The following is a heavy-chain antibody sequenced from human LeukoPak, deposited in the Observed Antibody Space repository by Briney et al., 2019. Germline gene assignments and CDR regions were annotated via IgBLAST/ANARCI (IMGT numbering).Heavy chain of an antibody. CDR2: IIPIFGTA. V-gene: IGHV1-69*05. CDR3: ARAYSGSYYFDY. Sequence: AASVKVSCKSSGGSFRNTAFNWVRQAPGQGLEWMGGIIPIFGTANYAQKFQGRVTITTDESTSTAYMELSSLRSEDTAVYYCARAYSGSYYFDYWGQGTLVTVSS. D-gene: IGHD1-26*01. CDR1: GGSFRNTA. J-gene: IGHJ4*02.